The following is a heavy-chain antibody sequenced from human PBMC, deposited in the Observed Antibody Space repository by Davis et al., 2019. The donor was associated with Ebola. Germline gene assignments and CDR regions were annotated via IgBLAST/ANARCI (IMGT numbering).Heavy chain of an antibody. Sequence: GGSLRLSCEASGFTFGDYAMSWVRQAPGKGLEWVSAISGSGGSTYYADSVKGRFTISRDNSKNTLYLQMNSLRAEDTAVYYCAKKRHCSGGSCYLYYYYYGMDVWGKGTTVTVSS. J-gene: IGHJ6*04. V-gene: IGHV3-23*01. CDR3: AKKRHCSGGSCYLYYYYYGMDV. CDR2: ISGSGGST. CDR1: GFTFGDYA. D-gene: IGHD2-15*01.